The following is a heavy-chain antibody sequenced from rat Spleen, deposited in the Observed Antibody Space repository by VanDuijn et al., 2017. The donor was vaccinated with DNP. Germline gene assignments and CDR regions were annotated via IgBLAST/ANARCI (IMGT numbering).Heavy chain of an antibody. CDR2: VSYDGSST. V-gene: IGHV5-7*01. D-gene: IGHD5-1*01. CDR1: GFTFSDYY. CDR3: TRQLGLDY. J-gene: IGHJ2*01. Sequence: EVQLVESGGGLVQPGRSLKLSCAASGFTFSDYYMAWVRQAPTKGLEWVATVSYDGSSTYYRDSVKGRFTISRDNAKSTLYLQMDSLRSEDTATYYCTRQLGLDYWGQGVMVTVSS.